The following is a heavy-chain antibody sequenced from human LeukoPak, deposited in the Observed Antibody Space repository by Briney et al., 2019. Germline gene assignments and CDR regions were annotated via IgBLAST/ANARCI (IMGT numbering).Heavy chain of an antibody. CDR1: GYTFTSYD. Sequence: SVKVSCKAFGYTFTSYDISWVRQAPGQGLEWMGGIIPIFGTANYAQKFQGRVTITADESTSTAYMELSSLRSEDTAVYYCARLASTYYYDSSGYNYWGQGTLVTVSS. V-gene: IGHV1-69*13. CDR3: ARLASTYYYDSSGYNY. J-gene: IGHJ4*02. CDR2: IIPIFGTA. D-gene: IGHD3-22*01.